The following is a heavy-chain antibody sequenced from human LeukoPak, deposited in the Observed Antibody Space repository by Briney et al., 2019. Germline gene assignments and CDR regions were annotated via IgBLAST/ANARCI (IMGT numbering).Heavy chain of an antibody. CDR2: IWYDGSNK. D-gene: IGHD6-19*01. V-gene: IGHV3-33*01. CDR1: GFTFSSYG. Sequence: PGGSLRLSCAASGFTFSSYGMHWVRQAPGKGLEGVAVIWYDGSNKYYADSVKGRFTISRDNSKNTLYLQMNSLRAEDTAVYYCARDYFYSSGWYTLDYWGQGTLVTVSS. CDR3: ARDYFYSSGWYTLDY. J-gene: IGHJ4*02.